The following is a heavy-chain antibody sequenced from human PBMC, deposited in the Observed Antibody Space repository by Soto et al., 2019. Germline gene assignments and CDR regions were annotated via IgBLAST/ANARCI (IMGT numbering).Heavy chain of an antibody. CDR2: ISYDGSNK. J-gene: IGHJ6*02. V-gene: IGHV3-30*18. CDR3: AKGMVRGVKGLTTGLYYYGMDV. D-gene: IGHD3-10*01. CDR1: GFTFSSYG. Sequence: GGSLRLSCAASGFTFSSYGMHWVRQAPGKGLEWVAVISYDGSNKYYADSVKGRFTISRDNSKNTLYLQMNSLRAEDTAVYYCAKGMVRGVKGLTTGLYYYGMDVWGQGTTVTVSS.